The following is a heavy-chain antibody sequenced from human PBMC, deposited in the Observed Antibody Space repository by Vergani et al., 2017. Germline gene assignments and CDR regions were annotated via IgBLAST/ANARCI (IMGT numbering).Heavy chain of an antibody. D-gene: IGHD6-6*01. J-gene: IGHJ4*02. CDR2: IYTSEST. CDR1: GGSISPYY. V-gene: IGHV4-4*07. Sequence: QLQLQESGPGLVKPSETLSLTCIVSGGSISPYYWSWIRQPAGKGLEWIGRIYTSESTNYHPSLKSRVNMSVDTSKNQFSLKLSSVTAADTAVYYCAREYSSSVGFLTYWGQGTLVTVSS. CDR3: AREYSSSVGFLTY.